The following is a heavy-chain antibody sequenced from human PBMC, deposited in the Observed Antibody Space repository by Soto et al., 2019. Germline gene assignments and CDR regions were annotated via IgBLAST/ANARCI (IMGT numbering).Heavy chain of an antibody. CDR3: ARDLGQTENWFDP. CDR1: GGSVSSGSYY. D-gene: IGHD1-26*01. J-gene: IGHJ5*02. CDR2: IYYSGST. V-gene: IGHV4-61*01. Sequence: SETLSLTCTVSGGSVSSGSYYWSWIRQPPGKGLEWIGYIYYSGSTNYNPSLKSRVTISVDTSKNQFSLKLSSVTAADTAVYYCARDLGQTENWFDPWGQGTLVTVSS.